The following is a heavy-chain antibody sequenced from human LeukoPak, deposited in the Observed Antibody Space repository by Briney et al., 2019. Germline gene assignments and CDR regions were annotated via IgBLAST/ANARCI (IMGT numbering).Heavy chain of an antibody. Sequence: GGSLRLSCAASGFTFSRYAMSWVRQAPGKGLEWVSSISSSSSYIYYADSVKGRFTISRYNAKNSLYLQMNSLRAEDTAVYYCARDRYCSGGSCYRGFDYWGQGTLVTASS. V-gene: IGHV3-21*01. CDR1: GFTFSRYA. CDR2: ISSSSSYI. J-gene: IGHJ4*02. CDR3: ARDRYCSGGSCYRGFDY. D-gene: IGHD2-15*01.